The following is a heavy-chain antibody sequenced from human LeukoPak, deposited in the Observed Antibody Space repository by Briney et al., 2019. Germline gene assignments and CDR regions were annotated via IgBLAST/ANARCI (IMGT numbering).Heavy chain of an antibody. Sequence: MPSETLSLTCAVSGYSISSSNWWGWIRQPPGKGLEWIGYTYYSGSTYYNPSLKSRVTMSVDTSKNQFSLKLSSVTAVDTAVYYCARIGSDDTALDYWGQGTLVTVSS. CDR1: GYSISSSNW. D-gene: IGHD5-18*01. CDR2: TYYSGST. V-gene: IGHV4-28*01. CDR3: ARIGSDDTALDY. J-gene: IGHJ4*02.